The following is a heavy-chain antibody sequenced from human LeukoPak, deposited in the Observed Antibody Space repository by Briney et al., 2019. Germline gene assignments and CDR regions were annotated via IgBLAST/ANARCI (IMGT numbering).Heavy chain of an antibody. CDR3: ARAVRGVNFDP. Sequence: ASVKVSCKASGYTFPSYDINWVRQATGQGLEWMGWMNPNSGNAGYAQKFQGRVTMTGDTSINTAYMELSSLRSEDTAVYYCARAVRGVNFDPWGQGTLVTVSS. CDR2: MNPNSGNA. J-gene: IGHJ5*02. CDR1: GYTFPSYD. D-gene: IGHD3-10*01. V-gene: IGHV1-8*01.